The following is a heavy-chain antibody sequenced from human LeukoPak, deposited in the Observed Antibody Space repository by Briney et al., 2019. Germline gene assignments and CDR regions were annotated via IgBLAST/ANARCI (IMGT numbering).Heavy chain of an antibody. CDR1: GFTFSSYS. J-gene: IGHJ4*02. D-gene: IGHD3-22*01. V-gene: IGHV3-21*01. CDR2: ISSSGSYI. Sequence: GGSLRLSCAASGFTFSSYSMKWVRQAPGKGPEWVSSISSSGSYIYYADSLKGRFTISRDNAKNSLYLQMNSLRAEDTAVYYCARDLRSSGYYAFDYWGQGTLVTVSS. CDR3: ARDLRSSGYYAFDY.